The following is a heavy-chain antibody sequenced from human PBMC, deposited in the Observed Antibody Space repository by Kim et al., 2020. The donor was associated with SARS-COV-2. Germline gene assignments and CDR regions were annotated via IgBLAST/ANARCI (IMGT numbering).Heavy chain of an antibody. CDR1: GGSISSGGYY. J-gene: IGHJ6*02. CDR3: ARXXXXNPVPLGYYYYYXXXG. Sequence: SETLSLTCTVSGGSISSGGYYWSWIRQHPGKGLEWIGYIYYSGSTYYNPSLKSRXXIAVDTSKNQFSLKLSXXTAADTAVYYCARXXXXNPVPLGYYYYYXXXGWGXXXTVTVSS. V-gene: IGHV4-31*03. CDR2: IYYSGST.